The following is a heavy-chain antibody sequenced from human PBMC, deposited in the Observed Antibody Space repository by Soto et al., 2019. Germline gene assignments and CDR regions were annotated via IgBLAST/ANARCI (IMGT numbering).Heavy chain of an antibody. CDR1: GGSFSGYY. CDR3: ARGRPFVVVVAATRGRWFDP. V-gene: IGHV4-34*01. J-gene: IGHJ5*02. Sequence: PSETLSLTCAVYGGSFSGYYWSWIRQPPGKGLEWIGEINHSGSTNYNPSLKSRVTISVDTSKNQFSLKPSSVTAADTAVYYCARGRPFVVVVAATRGRWFDPWGQGTLVTVSS. D-gene: IGHD2-15*01. CDR2: INHSGST.